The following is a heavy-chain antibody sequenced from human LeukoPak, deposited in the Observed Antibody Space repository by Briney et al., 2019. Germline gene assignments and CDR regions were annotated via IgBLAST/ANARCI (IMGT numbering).Heavy chain of an antibody. D-gene: IGHD3-10*01. V-gene: IGHV3-33*01. CDR1: GXTFSSYG. J-gene: IGHJ3*02. CDR2: IWYDGSNK. Sequence: GGSLRLSCAASGXTFSSYGMHWVRQAPGKGLEWVAVIWYDGSNKYYADSVKGQFTISRDNSKNTLYLQMNSLRAEDTAVYYCAGLYGSGSYIDAFDIWGQGTMVTVSS. CDR3: AGLYGSGSYIDAFDI.